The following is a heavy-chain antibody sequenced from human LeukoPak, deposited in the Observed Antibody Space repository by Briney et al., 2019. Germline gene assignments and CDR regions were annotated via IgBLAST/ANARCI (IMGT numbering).Heavy chain of an antibody. CDR1: GYTFTSYG. V-gene: IGHV1-8*02. Sequence: ASVKVSCKASGYTFTSYGINWVRQATGQGLEWMGWMNPNSGNTGYAQKFQGRVTMTRDTSISTAYMELSRLRSDDTAVYYCARDRERRCQDYWGQGTLVTVSS. CDR2: MNPNSGNT. J-gene: IGHJ4*02. CDR3: ARDRERRCQDY.